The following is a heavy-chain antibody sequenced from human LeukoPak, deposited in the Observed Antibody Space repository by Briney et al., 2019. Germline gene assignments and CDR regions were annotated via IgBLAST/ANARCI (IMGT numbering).Heavy chain of an antibody. J-gene: IGHJ1*01. CDR2: IIPIFGTA. CDR3: ARDPYYCSGGSCYVAEYFQH. D-gene: IGHD2-15*01. CDR1: GGTFSSYA. Sequence: SVQVSCKPSGGTFSSYAFSWVRQAPGQGVEWMGVIIPIFGTANYPQKFQGRVTITADESTSTAYMELSSLRSEDTAVYYCARDPYYCSGGSCYVAEYFQHWGQGTLVTVSS. V-gene: IGHV1-69*01.